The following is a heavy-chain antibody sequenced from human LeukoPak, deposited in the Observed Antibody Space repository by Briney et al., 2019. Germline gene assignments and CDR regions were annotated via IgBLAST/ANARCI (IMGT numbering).Heavy chain of an antibody. CDR1: GFTFSAYW. V-gene: IGHV3-7*01. J-gene: IGHJ5*02. CDR3: ARDSSGYP. D-gene: IGHD3-22*01. Sequence: GGSLRLSCAASGFTFSAYWMSWVRQAPGKGLEWVADIKEDGSEKYYGDSVKGRFTISRDNAKNSLYLQMNSLRAEDTAVYYCARDSSGYPWGQGTLVTVSS. CDR2: IKEDGSEK.